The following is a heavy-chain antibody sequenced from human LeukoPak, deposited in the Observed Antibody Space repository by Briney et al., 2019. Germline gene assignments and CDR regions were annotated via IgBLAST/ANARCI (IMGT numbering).Heavy chain of an antibody. CDR1: GFTFSNAW. V-gene: IGHV3-73*01. CDR2: IRSKANSYAT. D-gene: IGHD5-24*01. Sequence: GGSLRLSCAASGFTFSNAWMSWVRQASGKGLEWVGRIRSKANSYATAYAASVKGRFTISRDDSKNTAYLQMNSLKTEDTAVYYCTRQRDGYNNWGQGTLVTVSS. J-gene: IGHJ4*02. CDR3: TRQRDGYNN.